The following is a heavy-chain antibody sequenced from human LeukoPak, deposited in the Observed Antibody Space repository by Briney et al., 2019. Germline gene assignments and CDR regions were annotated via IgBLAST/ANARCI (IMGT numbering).Heavy chain of an antibody. V-gene: IGHV3-23*01. D-gene: IGHD6-13*01. Sequence: GGSLRLSCAASGFTFSSYAMSWVRQAPGKGLEWVSAISDSGGHTYYADSVKGRFTISRDNSKNTLYLQMNSLRAEDTAVYYCAKAGGSSWFLDYWGQGTLVTVSS. CDR3: AKAGGSSWFLDY. CDR2: ISDSGGHT. J-gene: IGHJ4*02. CDR1: GFTFSSYA.